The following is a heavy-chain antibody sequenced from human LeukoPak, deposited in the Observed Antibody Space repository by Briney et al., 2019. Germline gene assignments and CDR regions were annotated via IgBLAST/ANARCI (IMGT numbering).Heavy chain of an antibody. CDR3: TRGSSGQRDN. CDR2: MNPNSGNT. Sequence: ASVPDSCLASGYTFTSRDINWVRQATGQGLEWMGWMNPNSGNTGYGQSFEGSITMTRDSSIGRAYMELSNLTSEDTAIYYCTRGSSGQRDNWGQGTRVSVS. CDR1: GYTFTSRD. J-gene: IGHJ4*02. V-gene: IGHV1-8*01. D-gene: IGHD6-19*01.